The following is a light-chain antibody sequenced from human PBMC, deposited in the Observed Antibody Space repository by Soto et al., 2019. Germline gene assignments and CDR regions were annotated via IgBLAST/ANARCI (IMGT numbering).Light chain of an antibody. V-gene: IGKV3-11*01. J-gene: IGKJ4*01. Sequence: PPLEGHPHSYMASLTSSSYFAWYQHKPGQAPRLLIYDTSNRATGIPDRFSGSGSGTDFTLTISSLEPEDFAVYYCHQRSNSPLTFGGGTKVDIK. CDR2: DTS. CDR1: LTSSSY. CDR3: HQRSNSPLT.